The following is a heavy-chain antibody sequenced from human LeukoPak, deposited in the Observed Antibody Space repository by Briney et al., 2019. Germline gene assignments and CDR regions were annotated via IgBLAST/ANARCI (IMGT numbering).Heavy chain of an antibody. CDR1: GFTFSSYA. J-gene: IGHJ4*02. Sequence: GASLRLSCAASGFTFSSYAMSWVRQAPGKGLEWVSAISGSGGSTYYADSVKGRFTISRDNSKNTLYLQMNSLRAEDTAVYYCARDRYNWNGCFDYWGQGTLVTVSS. CDR2: ISGSGGST. D-gene: IGHD1-20*01. CDR3: ARDRYNWNGCFDY. V-gene: IGHV3-23*01.